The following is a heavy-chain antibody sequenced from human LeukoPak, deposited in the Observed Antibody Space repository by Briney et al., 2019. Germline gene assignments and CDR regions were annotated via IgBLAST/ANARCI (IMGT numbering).Heavy chain of an antibody. CDR2: MNPNSGNT. D-gene: IGHD6-13*01. J-gene: IGHJ1*01. Sequence: ASVKVSCKASGYTFTSYDINWVRQATGQGLEWMGWMNPNSGNTGYAQKFQGRVTMTRNTSISTAYMELSSLRSEDTAVYYCARGSPGYSSSWYGNFQHWGQGTLVTVSS. V-gene: IGHV1-8*01. CDR1: GYTFTSYD. CDR3: ARGSPGYSSSWYGNFQH.